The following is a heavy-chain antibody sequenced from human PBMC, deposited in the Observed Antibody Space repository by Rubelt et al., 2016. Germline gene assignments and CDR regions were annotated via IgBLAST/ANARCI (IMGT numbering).Heavy chain of an antibody. CDR1: GFNFNNYG. Sequence: AASGFNFNNYGMSWVRQAPGKGLEWISLISDSGDSTYYADSVKGWFTISRDNSENTLDLPMNSLKDADRAVYDWARDPGQGCYYFDYWGQGTLVTVSS. CDR3: ARDPGQGCYYFDY. D-gene: IGHD2-8*01. CDR2: ISDSGDST. J-gene: IGHJ4*02. V-gene: IGHV3-23*01.